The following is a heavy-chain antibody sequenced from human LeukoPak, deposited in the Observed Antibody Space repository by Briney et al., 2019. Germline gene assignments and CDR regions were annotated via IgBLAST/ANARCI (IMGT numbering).Heavy chain of an antibody. J-gene: IGHJ4*02. CDR1: GFTFSNFW. Sequence: GGSLRLSCAASGFTFSNFWMNWVRQAPGKGLEWVANIKQDGSVKHYVDSVKGRFTISRDNTKNSLYLQMNSLRAEDTAVYYCASLDTALLNTAYWGQGTLVTVSS. D-gene: IGHD5-18*01. CDR2: IKQDGSVK. V-gene: IGHV3-7*01. CDR3: ASLDTALLNTAY.